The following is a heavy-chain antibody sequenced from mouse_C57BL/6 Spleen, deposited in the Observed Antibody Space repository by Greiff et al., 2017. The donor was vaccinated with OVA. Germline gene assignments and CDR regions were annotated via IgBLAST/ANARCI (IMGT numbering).Heavy chain of an antibody. CDR1: GYSFTGYF. V-gene: IGHV1-20*01. Sequence: EVQLQQSGPELVKPGDSVKISCKASGYSFTGYFMNWVMQSHGKSLEWIGRINPYNGDTFYNQKFKGKATLTVDKSSSTAHMELRSLTSEDSAVYYCARRWLLRNAMDYWGQGTSVTVSS. CDR2: INPYNGDT. CDR3: ARRWLLRNAMDY. D-gene: IGHD2-3*01. J-gene: IGHJ4*01.